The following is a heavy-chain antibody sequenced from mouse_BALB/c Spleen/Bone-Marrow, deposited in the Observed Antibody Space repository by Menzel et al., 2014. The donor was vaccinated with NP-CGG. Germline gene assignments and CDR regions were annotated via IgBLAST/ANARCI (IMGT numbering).Heavy chain of an antibody. CDR3: ARGGIYDGYSY. CDR2: IDPSTGYT. V-gene: IGHV1-7*01. D-gene: IGHD2-3*01. J-gene: IGHJ3*01. CDR1: GYTFTNYW. Sequence: VQLQQSGAELAKPRASVKMSCKAFGYTFTNYWMHWVKQRPGQGLEWIGYIDPSTGYTEYNQKFKDKATLTADKSSSTAYMQLSSLTSEDSAVYYCARGGIYDGYSYWGQGTLVTVSA.